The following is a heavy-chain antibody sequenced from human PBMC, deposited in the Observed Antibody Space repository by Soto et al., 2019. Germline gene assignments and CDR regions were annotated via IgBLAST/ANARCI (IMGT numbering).Heavy chain of an antibody. Sequence: QVQLQQWGAGLLKPSETLSLTCAVYGGSFSGYYWSWIRQPPGKGLEWIGEINHSGSTNYNPSLKSRVTISVDTSKNQFSLKLSSVTAADTAVYYCARGGDYVGDAFDIWGQGTMVTVSS. CDR3: ARGGDYVGDAFDI. V-gene: IGHV4-34*01. D-gene: IGHD4-17*01. J-gene: IGHJ3*02. CDR2: INHSGST. CDR1: GGSFSGYY.